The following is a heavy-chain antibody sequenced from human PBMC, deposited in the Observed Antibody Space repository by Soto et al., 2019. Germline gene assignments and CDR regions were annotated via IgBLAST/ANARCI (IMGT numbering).Heavy chain of an antibody. D-gene: IGHD6-13*01. Sequence: PGGSLRLSCAASGFTFSIYSMNWFRQAPGKGLEWVSYISSSSSTIYYADSVKGRFTISRDNAKNSLYLQMNSLRAEDTAVYYCAIEQQLVHDYYYYYMDVWGKGTTVTVSS. V-gene: IGHV3-48*01. J-gene: IGHJ6*03. CDR1: GFTFSIYS. CDR2: ISSSSSTI. CDR3: AIEQQLVHDYYYYYMDV.